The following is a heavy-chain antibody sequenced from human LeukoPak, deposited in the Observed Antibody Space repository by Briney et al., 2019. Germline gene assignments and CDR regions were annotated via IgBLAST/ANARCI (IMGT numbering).Heavy chain of an antibody. V-gene: IGHV3-7*03. J-gene: IGHJ4*02. D-gene: IGHD2-15*01. CDR2: IKQDGSEK. CDR1: GFTFSSYW. CDR3: ARDQDYSYFDY. Sequence: GGSLRLSCAASGFTFSSYWMSWVRQAPGKGLEWVANIKQDGSEKYYVDSVKGRFTVSRDNAKNSLYLQMNSLRAEDTAVYYCARDQDYSYFDYWGQGTLVTVSS.